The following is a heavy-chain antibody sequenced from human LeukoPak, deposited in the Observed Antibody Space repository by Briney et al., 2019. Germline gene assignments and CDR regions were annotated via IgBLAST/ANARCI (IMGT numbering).Heavy chain of an antibody. D-gene: IGHD1-26*01. CDR1: GGSISSSSYY. V-gene: IGHV4-39*01. CDR3: ARPQALQVGATPYYFDY. J-gene: IGHJ4*02. Sequence: SETLSLTCAVSGGSISSSSYYWGWIRQPPGKGLEWIGSIYYSGSTYYNPSLKSRVTISVDTSKNQFSLKPSSVTAADTAVYYCARPQALQVGATPYYFDYWGQGTLVTVSS. CDR2: IYYSGST.